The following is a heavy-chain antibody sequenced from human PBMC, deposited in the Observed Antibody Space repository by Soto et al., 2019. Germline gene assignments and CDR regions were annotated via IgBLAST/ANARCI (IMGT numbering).Heavy chain of an antibody. V-gene: IGHV5-51*01. CDR2: IYPGDSDT. D-gene: IGHD4-17*01. J-gene: IGHJ6*03. CDR1: GYSFTSYW. CDR3: AIPPTTVDTVTTSGSYYNYYMDV. Sequence: GESLKISCKGSGYSFTSYWIGWVRQMPGKGLEWMGIIYPGDSDTRYSPSFQGQVTISADKSISTAYLQWSSLKASDTAMYYCAIPPTTVDTVTTSGSYYNYYMDVWGKGTTVTVSS.